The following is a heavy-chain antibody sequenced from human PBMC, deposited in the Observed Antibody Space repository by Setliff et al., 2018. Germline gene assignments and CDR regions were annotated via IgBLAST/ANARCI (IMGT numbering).Heavy chain of an antibody. CDR1: GGSMSRISYY. V-gene: IGHV4-39*01. CDR2: IYDSGTT. J-gene: IGHJ5*02. D-gene: IGHD2-2*01. CDR3: ATCRYQVPYNH. Sequence: PSETLSLTCTVPGGSMSRISYYWGWIRQPPGKGLEWIGTIYDSGTTYYNPSLKSRVTISVDTSKNQFSLKLNSVTAADTGVYYCATCRYQVPYNHWGQGTLVTVSS.